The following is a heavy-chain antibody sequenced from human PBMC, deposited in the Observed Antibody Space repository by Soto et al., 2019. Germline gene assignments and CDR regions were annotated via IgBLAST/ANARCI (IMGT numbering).Heavy chain of an antibody. D-gene: IGHD3-10*01. CDR1: GYTFTGYY. J-gene: IGHJ3*02. CDR3: ARPTYYGSGPGAFDI. Sequence: QVQLVQSGAEVKKPGASVKVSCKASGYTFTGYYMHWVRQAPGQGLEWMGWINPNSGGTNYAQKLQGWVTMTRDTSISTAYMELSRLRSDDTAVYYCARPTYYGSGPGAFDIWGQGTMVTVSS. V-gene: IGHV1-2*04. CDR2: INPNSGGT.